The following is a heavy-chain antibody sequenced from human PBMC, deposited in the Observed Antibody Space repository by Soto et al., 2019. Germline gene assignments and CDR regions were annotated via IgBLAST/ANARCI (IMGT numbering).Heavy chain of an antibody. CDR3: ARDGRRYGDSRNYFDY. J-gene: IGHJ4*02. Sequence: GASVKVSCKASGYTFTSYGISWVRQAPGQGLGWMGWISAYNGNTNYAQKLQGRVTMTTDTSTSTAYMELRSLRSDDTAVYYCARDGRRYGDSRNYFDYWGQGTLVTVSS. CDR2: ISAYNGNT. V-gene: IGHV1-18*04. CDR1: GYTFTSYG. D-gene: IGHD4-17*01.